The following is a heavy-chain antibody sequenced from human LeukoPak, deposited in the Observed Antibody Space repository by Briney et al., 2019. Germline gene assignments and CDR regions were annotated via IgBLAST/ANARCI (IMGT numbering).Heavy chain of an antibody. D-gene: IGHD5-18*01. Sequence: PGGSLRLSCAASGFTFSTYIMNWVRQTPGKGLEWVSSIGTSTSYIYYADSVKGRFTISRDNAKNSLYLQMNSLRAEDTAVYYCASETKRGYSYGSPTDAFDIWGQGTMVTVSS. CDR2: IGTSTSYI. J-gene: IGHJ3*02. CDR1: GFTFSTYI. V-gene: IGHV3-21*01. CDR3: ASETKRGYSYGSPTDAFDI.